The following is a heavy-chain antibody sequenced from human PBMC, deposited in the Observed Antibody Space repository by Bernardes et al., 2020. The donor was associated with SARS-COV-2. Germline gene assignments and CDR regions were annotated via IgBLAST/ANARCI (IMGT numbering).Heavy chain of an antibody. CDR1: GYTFTSYG. Sequence: ASVKVSCKASGYTFTSYGISWVRQAPGQGLEWMGWISAYNGNTNYAQKLQGRVTMTTDTSTSTAYTELRSLRSDDTAVYYCARDWEVAGTIDYWGQGTLVTVSS. CDR3: ARDWEVAGTIDY. CDR2: ISAYNGNT. V-gene: IGHV1-18*01. D-gene: IGHD6-19*01. J-gene: IGHJ4*02.